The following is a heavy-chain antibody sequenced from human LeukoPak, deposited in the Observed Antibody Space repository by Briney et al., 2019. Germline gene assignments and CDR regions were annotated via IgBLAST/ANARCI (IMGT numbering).Heavy chain of an antibody. J-gene: IGHJ5*02. CDR2: IYDSGST. CDR3: AREGSSTWHWFDP. CDR1: GGSISSYF. D-gene: IGHD6-6*01. Sequence: SETLSLTCTVSGGSISSYFWSLIRQPPGTGLEWIGYIYDSGSTNYNPSLKSRVTISVDTPKNQFSLKLSSVTAADTAVYYCAREGSSTWHWFDPWGQGTLVTVSS. V-gene: IGHV4-59*01.